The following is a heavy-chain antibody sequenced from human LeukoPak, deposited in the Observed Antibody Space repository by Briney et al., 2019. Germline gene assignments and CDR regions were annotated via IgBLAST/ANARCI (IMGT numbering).Heavy chain of an antibody. V-gene: IGHV4-4*02. CDR1: GDSISSSNW. J-gene: IGHJ4*02. Sequence: SGTLSLTCAVSGDSISSSNWWSWVRQPPGRGLEWIGEIYHSGSTNHNPSLKSRVTISVDTSKNQFSLKLSSVTAADTAVYYCAAALFRVRVVRGPTALDYWGQGILVTVSS. CDR2: IYHSGST. D-gene: IGHD3-10*01. CDR3: AAALFRVRVVRGPTALDY.